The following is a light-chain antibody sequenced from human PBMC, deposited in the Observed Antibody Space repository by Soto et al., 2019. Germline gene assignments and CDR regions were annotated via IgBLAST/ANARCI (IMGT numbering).Light chain of an antibody. V-gene: IGLV2-14*03. CDR3: SSYTSSSTLV. J-gene: IGLJ2*01. CDR2: DVS. Sequence: QSALTQPASVSGSPGQSITISCAGTSSDVGGYNFVSWYQHHPGKVPKLMIYDVSNRPSGVSNLFSGSKSGNTASLTISGLQAEDEADYYCSSYTSSSTLVFGGGTKLTVL. CDR1: SSDVGGYNF.